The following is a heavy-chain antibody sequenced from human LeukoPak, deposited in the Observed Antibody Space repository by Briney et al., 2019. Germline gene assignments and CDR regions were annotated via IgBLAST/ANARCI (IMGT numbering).Heavy chain of an antibody. CDR2: INPNSGGT. Sequence: ASVKVSCKASGGTFTGYYMHWVRQAPGQGLEWMGRINPNSGGTNYAQKFQGRVTMTRDTSISTAYMELSRLRSDDTAVYYCASGVGATIVPTFDYWGQGTLVTVSS. D-gene: IGHD1-26*01. V-gene: IGHV1-2*06. CDR3: ASGVGATIVPTFDY. J-gene: IGHJ4*02. CDR1: GGTFTGYY.